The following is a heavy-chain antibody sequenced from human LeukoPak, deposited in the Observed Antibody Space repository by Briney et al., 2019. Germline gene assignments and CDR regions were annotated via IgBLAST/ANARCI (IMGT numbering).Heavy chain of an antibody. CDR1: GFTFSRYG. D-gene: IGHD3-9*01. Sequence: GGSLRLSCAASGFTFSRYGMNWVRQAPGKGLEWVSSISGSGGSTYYADSVKDRFTISRDNSKNTLYLQMNSLRAEDTAVYYCAEDRKESYYDILTGPYSYYFDYWGQGTLVTVSS. CDR2: ISGSGGST. CDR3: AEDRKESYYDILTGPYSYYFDY. V-gene: IGHV3-23*01. J-gene: IGHJ4*02.